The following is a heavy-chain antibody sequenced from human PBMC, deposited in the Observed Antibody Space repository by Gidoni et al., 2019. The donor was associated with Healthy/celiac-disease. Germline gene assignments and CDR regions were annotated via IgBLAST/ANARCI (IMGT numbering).Heavy chain of an antibody. V-gene: IGHV3-21*01. CDR3: ARGKVTMVRGVIITFDY. Sequence: EVQLVASGGGLVKRGGSMRLSCAASGFTFSSYSMNWVRQAPGKGLEWVSSISSSSSYIYYADSVKGRFTISRDNAKNSLYLQMNSLRAEDTAVYYCARGKVTMVRGVIITFDYWGQGTLVTVSS. D-gene: IGHD3-10*01. J-gene: IGHJ4*02. CDR1: GFTFSSYS. CDR2: ISSSSSYI.